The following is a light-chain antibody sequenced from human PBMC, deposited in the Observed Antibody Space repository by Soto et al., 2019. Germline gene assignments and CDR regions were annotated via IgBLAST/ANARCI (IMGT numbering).Light chain of an antibody. Sequence: DIQMTQSPSSLSASVGDRVTITCRASQSISSYLNWYQRKPRRAPKLLIYAASSLQSGVPSRFSGGGSGTDFTLTISSLQPEDFETYYCQQSYSIPLTFGGGNEVEIK. CDR1: QSISSY. J-gene: IGKJ4*01. CDR3: QQSYSIPLT. V-gene: IGKV1-39*01. CDR2: AAS.